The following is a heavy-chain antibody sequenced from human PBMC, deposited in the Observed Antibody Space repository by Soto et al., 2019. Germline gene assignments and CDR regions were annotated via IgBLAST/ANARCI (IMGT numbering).Heavy chain of an antibody. V-gene: IGHV1-8*02. CDR1: GGSFSYYA. J-gene: IGHJ6*02. CDR2: MDPNSGST. D-gene: IGHD3-3*01. Sequence: ASVKVSCKASGGSFSYYAISWVRQAPGQGLEWLGWMDPNSGSTGYAQNFQGRVTMTRNISINTAHMELSSLRSEDTAVYYCARERKFDFWRKGLDVWGQGTTVTVSS. CDR3: ARERKFDFWRKGLDV.